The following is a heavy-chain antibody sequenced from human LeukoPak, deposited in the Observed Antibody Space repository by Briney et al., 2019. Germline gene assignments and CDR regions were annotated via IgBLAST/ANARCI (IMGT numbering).Heavy chain of an antibody. CDR2: FDPEDGET. V-gene: IGHV1-24*01. CDR1: GYTLTELS. Sequence: ASVKVSCKVSGYTLTELSMHWVRQAPGKGLEWMGGFDPEDGETIYAQKFQGRVTMTEDTSTDTAYMGLSSLRSDDTAVYYYARDGYSSGWFVVSSSYYYYYYMDVWGKGTTVTISS. CDR3: ARDGYSSGWFVVSSSYYYYYYMDV. D-gene: IGHD6-19*01. J-gene: IGHJ6*03.